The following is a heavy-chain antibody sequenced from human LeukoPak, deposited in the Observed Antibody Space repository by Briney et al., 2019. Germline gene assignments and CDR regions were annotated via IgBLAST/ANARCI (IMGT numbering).Heavy chain of an antibody. Sequence: ASVKVSCKASGGTFSSYAISWVRQAPGQGLEWMGIINPSGGSTSYAQKFQGRVTMTRDTSTSTVYMELSSLRSEDTAVYYCARGGANRQQLFGYWGQGTLVTVSS. CDR3: ARGGANRQQLFGY. V-gene: IGHV1-46*01. D-gene: IGHD6-13*01. J-gene: IGHJ4*02. CDR1: GGTFSSYA. CDR2: INPSGGST.